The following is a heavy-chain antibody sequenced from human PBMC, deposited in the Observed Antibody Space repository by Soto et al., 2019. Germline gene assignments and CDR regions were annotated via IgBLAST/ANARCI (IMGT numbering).Heavy chain of an antibody. CDR3: ARSIVVVTVQAY. CDR1: GYTFTSYA. Sequence: GASVKVSCKASGYTFTSYAMHWVRQAPGQRLEWMGWINAGNGNTKYSQKFQGRVTITRDTSASTAYMELSSLRSEDTAVYYCARSIVVVTVQAYWSQGTLVIGSS. J-gene: IGHJ4*02. V-gene: IGHV1-3*01. CDR2: INAGNGNT. D-gene: IGHD2-21*02.